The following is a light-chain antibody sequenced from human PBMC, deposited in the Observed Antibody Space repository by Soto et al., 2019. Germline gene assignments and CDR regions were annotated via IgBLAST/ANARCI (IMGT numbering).Light chain of an antibody. CDR1: SSDAGNYIF. CDR2: DIN. CDR3: VSYTTSASYV. Sequence: QSALTQPASVSGSPGQSITISCTGTSSDAGNYIFVSWYRQHPGKAPKLMIYDINNRPSGVSNRFSGSKSGNTASLTISGLQAEDEADYSCVSYTTSASYVFGTGTKVTVL. J-gene: IGLJ1*01. V-gene: IGLV2-14*01.